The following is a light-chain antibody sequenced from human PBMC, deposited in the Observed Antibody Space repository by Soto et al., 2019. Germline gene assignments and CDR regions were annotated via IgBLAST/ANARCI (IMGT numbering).Light chain of an antibody. CDR2: GAS. J-gene: IGKJ5*01. CDR3: QQYGSSPIT. Sequence: EIVLTQSPGTLSLSPGEGATLSCRASQSIGTYLAWYRQKPGQSPSLLIYGASSRATGIPDRFSGSGSGTGFALTISRLEPEDFAVYYCQQYGSSPITFGQGTRLEIK. CDR1: QSIGTY. V-gene: IGKV3-20*01.